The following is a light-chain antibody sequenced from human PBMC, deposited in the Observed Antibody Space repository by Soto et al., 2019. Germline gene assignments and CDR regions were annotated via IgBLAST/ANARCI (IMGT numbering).Light chain of an antibody. CDR2: DVR. J-gene: IGLJ1*01. CDR1: SRDVGGYNY. V-gene: IGLV2-14*01. Sequence: QSALPQPASVSGSPGQSFPLSCTGTSRDVGGYNYVSWYQQHPGKAPKLMIYDVRNRPSGVSNRFSGSKSVNTASLTISGLQAEDEADYYCSSYTTISTYVFGTGTKLTVL. CDR3: SSYTTISTYV.